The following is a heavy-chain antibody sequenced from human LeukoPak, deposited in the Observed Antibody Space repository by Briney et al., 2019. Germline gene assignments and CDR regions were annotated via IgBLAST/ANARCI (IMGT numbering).Heavy chain of an antibody. Sequence: SETLSLTCTVSGDPISSSSTYYWGWIRQPPGRGLEWIGCLYYTGSTYYNPSLKSRVTISGDTSKNQFSLKLNSVTAADTAVYYCARVKKVDTSIDYWGQGTLVTVSS. V-gene: IGHV4-39*01. J-gene: IGHJ4*02. CDR1: GDPISSSSTYY. CDR3: ARVKKVDTSIDY. CDR2: LYYTGST. D-gene: IGHD5-18*01.